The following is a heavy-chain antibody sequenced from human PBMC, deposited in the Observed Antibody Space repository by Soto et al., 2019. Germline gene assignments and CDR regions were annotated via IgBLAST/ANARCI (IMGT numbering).Heavy chain of an antibody. CDR3: ARDFAYFDS. V-gene: IGHV4-59*01. Sequence: ASETLSLTCTVSTASINSYSWSWIRQPPGKGLEWIGYVYHTGRTSYNPSLKSRVSISMDTSKNQFSLNLDSVTAADTAVYFCARDFAYFDSWGQGTLVTVSS. CDR1: TASINSYS. D-gene: IGHD3-3*01. CDR2: VYHTGRT. J-gene: IGHJ4*02.